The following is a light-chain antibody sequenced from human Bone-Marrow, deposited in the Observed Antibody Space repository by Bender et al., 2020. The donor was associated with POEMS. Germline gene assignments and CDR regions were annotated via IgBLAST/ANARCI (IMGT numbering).Light chain of an antibody. CDR3: CSYAGSSTSYV. Sequence: QSALTQPASVSGSPGQSITISCTGTSSDVGSYNLVSWYQQLPGKAPKLMIYEGTKRPSGVSDRFSGSKSANTASLTISGLQAEDEGDYYCCSYAGSSTSYVFGTGTKINVL. V-gene: IGLV2-23*01. CDR2: EGT. CDR1: SSDVGSYNL. J-gene: IGLJ1*01.